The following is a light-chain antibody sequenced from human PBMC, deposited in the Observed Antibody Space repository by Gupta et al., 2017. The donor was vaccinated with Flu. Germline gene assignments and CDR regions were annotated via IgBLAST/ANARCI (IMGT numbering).Light chain of an antibody. Sequence: TNSGVGAYNYVSWYQQHPGKAPKLMLYDVSNRPSGVSNRFSGSKSGNTAALTISGRQAEDEADYYCSSYTSSSTKVFGGGTKLTVL. CDR1: NSGVGAYNY. V-gene: IGLV2-14*04. CDR2: DVS. J-gene: IGLJ2*01. CDR3: SSYTSSSTKV.